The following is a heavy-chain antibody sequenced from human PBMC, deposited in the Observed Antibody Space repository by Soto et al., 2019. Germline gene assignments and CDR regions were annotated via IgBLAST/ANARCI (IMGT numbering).Heavy chain of an antibody. J-gene: IGHJ6*02. D-gene: IGHD2-2*02. Sequence: EEEQDGASVKVSCKASGYTFTSYGISWVRQAPGQGLEWMGWISAYNGNTNYAQKLQGRVTITRDTSASTAYMELSSLRSEDTAVYYCAGGVGYCSSTSCYSYYYYGMDVWGQGTTVTVSS. CDR1: GYTFTSYG. V-gene: IGHV1-18*04. CDR3: AGGVGYCSSTSCYSYYYYGMDV. CDR2: ISAYNGNT.